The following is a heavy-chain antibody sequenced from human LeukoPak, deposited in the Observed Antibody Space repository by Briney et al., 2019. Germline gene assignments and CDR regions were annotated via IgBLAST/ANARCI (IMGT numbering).Heavy chain of an antibody. CDR2: INQDGSEK. CDR1: GFTVFNYW. Sequence: SGGSLRLSCAASGFTVFNYWMSWVRQAPGKGLEWVANINQDGSEKYYVDSVKGRFTISRDNAKNSLYLQMNSLRAEDTAVYYCARDKILGATHFDYWGQGTLVTVSS. V-gene: IGHV3-7*01. CDR3: ARDKILGATHFDY. D-gene: IGHD1-26*01. J-gene: IGHJ4*02.